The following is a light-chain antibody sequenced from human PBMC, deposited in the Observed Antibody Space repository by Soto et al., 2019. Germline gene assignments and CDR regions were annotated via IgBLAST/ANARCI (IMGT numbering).Light chain of an antibody. CDR3: TSYSNTAARI. CDR2: EVS. Sequence: QSALTQPASVSGSPGQSITISCTGTNSDVGANRFVSWYQQHPGKAPKVMIYEVSNRPSGVSNRFSGSKSGNTVSLTISGLQPEDEADYYCTSYSNTAARIFGTGTKLTVL. V-gene: IGLV2-14*01. CDR1: NSDVGANRF. J-gene: IGLJ1*01.